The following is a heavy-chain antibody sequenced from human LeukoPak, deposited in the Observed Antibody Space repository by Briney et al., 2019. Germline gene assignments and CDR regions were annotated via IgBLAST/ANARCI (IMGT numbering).Heavy chain of an antibody. CDR2: INPNSGGT. Sequence: ASVKVSCKASGYTFTCYYMHWVRQAPGQGLEWMGWINPNSGGTNYAQKFQGRVTMTRDTSISTAYMELSRLRSDDTAVYYCARVRYSSSWYWWFDPWGQGTLVTASS. CDR3: ARVRYSSSWYWWFDP. CDR1: GYTFTCYY. V-gene: IGHV1-2*02. J-gene: IGHJ5*02. D-gene: IGHD6-13*01.